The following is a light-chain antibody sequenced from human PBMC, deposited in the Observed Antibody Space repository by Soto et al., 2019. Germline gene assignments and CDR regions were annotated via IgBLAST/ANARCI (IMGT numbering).Light chain of an antibody. J-gene: IGKJ2*01. V-gene: IGKV3-11*01. CDR3: QHRSNWPAT. CDR1: QSVNNY. CDR2: EGS. Sequence: EIVLTQSPATLSLSPGERATLSCRASQSVNNYLAWYQQEPGQAPRLLNYEGSKRATGIPARFSGSGSGTDFTLTISSLVPDDFAVYYCQHRSNWPATFAQGTKVQI.